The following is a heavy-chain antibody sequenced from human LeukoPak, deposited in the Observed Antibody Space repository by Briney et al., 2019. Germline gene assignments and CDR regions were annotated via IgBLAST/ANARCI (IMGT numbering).Heavy chain of an antibody. CDR2: IKQDGSEK. V-gene: IGHV3-7*01. CDR1: GFTFSTYW. CDR3: ARSARVIRNYNYYMDV. J-gene: IGHJ6*03. Sequence: SGGSLRLSCAASGFTFSTYWMTWVRQAPGKGLEWVANIKQDGSEKYYVDSVKGRFTISRDNAKNSLYLQMNSLRAEDTAVYYCARSARVIRNYNYYMDVWGKGTTVTVSS. D-gene: IGHD3-10*01.